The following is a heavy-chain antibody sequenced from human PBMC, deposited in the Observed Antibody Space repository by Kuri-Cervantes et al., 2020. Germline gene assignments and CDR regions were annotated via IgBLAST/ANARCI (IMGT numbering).Heavy chain of an antibody. CDR1: GGSISSYY. Sequence: GSLRLSCTVSGGSISSYYWSWIRQPPGKGLEWIGYIYYSGSTNYNPSLKSRVTTSADTSKNQFSLKLSSVTAADTAVYYCARHGPDSSSVLRYFDYWGQGTLVTVSS. CDR3: ARHGPDSSSVLRYFDY. V-gene: IGHV4-59*08. CDR2: IYYSGST. D-gene: IGHD6-6*01. J-gene: IGHJ4*02.